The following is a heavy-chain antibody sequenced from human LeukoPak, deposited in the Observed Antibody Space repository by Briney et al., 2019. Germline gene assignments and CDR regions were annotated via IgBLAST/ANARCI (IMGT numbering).Heavy chain of an antibody. J-gene: IGHJ3*02. CDR2: ISGSGGST. CDR3: AKDPVVGAIRDDAFDI. Sequence: GGSLRLSCAASGFTFSSYGMSWVRQAPGKGLEWVSAISGSGGSTYYADSVKGRFTISRDNSKNTLYLQMNSLRAEDTAVYYCAKDPVVGAIRDDAFDIWGQGTMVTVSS. D-gene: IGHD1-26*01. V-gene: IGHV3-23*01. CDR1: GFTFSSYG.